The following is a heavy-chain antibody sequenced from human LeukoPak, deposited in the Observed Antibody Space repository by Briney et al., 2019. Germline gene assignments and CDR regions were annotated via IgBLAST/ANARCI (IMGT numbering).Heavy chain of an antibody. CDR3: ARGDIVVVPAAMRGIGFDP. CDR2: IYHSGST. CDR1: GGSISSGGYS. J-gene: IGHJ5*02. D-gene: IGHD2-2*01. Sequence: SQTLSLTCAVSGGSISSGGYSWSWIRQPPGKGLEWIGYIYHSGSTYYNPSLKSRVTISVDRSKNQFSLKLSSVTAADTAVYYCARGDIVVVPAAMRGIGFDPWGQGTLSPSPQ. V-gene: IGHV4-30-2*01.